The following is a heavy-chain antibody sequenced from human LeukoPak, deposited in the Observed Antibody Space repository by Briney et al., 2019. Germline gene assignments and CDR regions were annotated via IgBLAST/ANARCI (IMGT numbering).Heavy chain of an antibody. V-gene: IGHV4-59*01. CDR1: GGSISSYY. CDR3: ARALVIQRSFDY. Sequence: PSETLSLTCTVSGGSISSYYWSWIRQPPGKGLEWIGYIYYSGSTSYNPSLKSRVTISVDTSKNQFSLKLSSVTAADTAVYYCARALVIQRSFDYWGQGTLVTVSS. CDR2: IYYSGST. J-gene: IGHJ4*02. D-gene: IGHD3-9*01.